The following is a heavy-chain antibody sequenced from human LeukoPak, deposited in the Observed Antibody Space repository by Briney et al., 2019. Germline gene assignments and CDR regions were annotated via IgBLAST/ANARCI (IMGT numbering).Heavy chain of an antibody. V-gene: IGHV4-34*01. CDR1: GGSFSGYY. J-gene: IGHJ4*02. CDR2: INHSGST. D-gene: IGHD2-15*01. Sequence: SETLSLTCAVYGGSFSGYYWSWIRQPPGKGLEWIGEINHSGSTNYNPSLKSRVTISVDTSKNQFSLKLSSVTAADTAVYYCARVVVAATVCFDYWGQGTLVTVSS. CDR3: ARVVVAATVCFDY.